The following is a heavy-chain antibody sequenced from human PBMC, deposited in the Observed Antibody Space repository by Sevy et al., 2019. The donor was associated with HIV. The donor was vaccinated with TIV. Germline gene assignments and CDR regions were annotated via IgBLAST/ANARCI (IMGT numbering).Heavy chain of an antibody. CDR2: ISYDGSNK. CDR3: AREFWYYGSGSYYNVDY. CDR1: GFTFSSYA. Sequence: GGSLRLSCAASGFTFSSYAMHWVRQAPGKGLEWVAVISYDGSNKYYADSVKGRFTISRDNSKNTLYLQMNSLRAADTAAYYCAREFWYYGSGSYYNVDYWGQGTLVTVSS. J-gene: IGHJ4*02. V-gene: IGHV3-30*04. D-gene: IGHD3-10*01.